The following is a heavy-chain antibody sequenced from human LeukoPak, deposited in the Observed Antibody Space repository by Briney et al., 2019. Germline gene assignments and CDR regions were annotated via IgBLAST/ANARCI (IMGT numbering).Heavy chain of an antibody. J-gene: IGHJ6*02. CDR1: GVTFDYYA. CDR2: KSGVSSST. CDR3: AKDRSPSPYGSSGYYLTYYYDMDV. Sequence: GGSLRLSCAASGVTFDYYAMHWVRQAPGKGLEWVSLKSGVSSSTYYADSVKGRFTISRDNSKNSLYLQMNSLRTEDTALYYCAKDRSPSPYGSSGYYLTYYYDMDVWGQGTTVTVSS. V-gene: IGHV3-43*02. D-gene: IGHD3-22*01.